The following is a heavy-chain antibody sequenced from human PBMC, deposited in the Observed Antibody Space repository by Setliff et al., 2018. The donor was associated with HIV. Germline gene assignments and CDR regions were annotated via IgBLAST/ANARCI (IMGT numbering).Heavy chain of an antibody. D-gene: IGHD2-21*01. CDR1: GYSFTAYG. V-gene: IGHV1-18*01. J-gene: IGHJ4*02. CDR2: INIDSGHT. Sequence: ASVKVSCKASGYSFTAYGISWVRQAPGQGFEWMGWINIDSGHTNFAQKFQDRVTVTTDTSTNTTYMELRGLRSDDTATYYCARDRVFRTTRAFDYWGQGTLVTVSS. CDR3: ARDRVFRTTRAFDY.